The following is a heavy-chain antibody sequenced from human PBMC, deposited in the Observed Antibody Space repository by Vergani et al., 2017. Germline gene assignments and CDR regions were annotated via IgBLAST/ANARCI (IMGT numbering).Heavy chain of an antibody. J-gene: IGHJ4*02. V-gene: IGHV1-69*01. CDR2: IIPIFGTA. CDR3: AGEPRQEGSGRGYFDY. CDR1: GGTFSSYA. D-gene: IGHD3-10*01. Sequence: QVQLVQSGAEVKKPGSSVKVSCKASGGTFSSYAISWVRQAPGQGLEWMGGIIPIFGTANYAQKFQGRVTITADESPSTAYMELSSLRSEDTAVYSCAGEPRQEGSGRGYFDYWGQGTLVTVSS.